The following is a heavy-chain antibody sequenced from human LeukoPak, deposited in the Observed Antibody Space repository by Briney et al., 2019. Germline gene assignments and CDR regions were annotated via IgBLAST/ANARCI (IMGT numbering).Heavy chain of an antibody. V-gene: IGHV3-30*03. D-gene: IGHD6-19*01. CDR3: ARDPQDYSSGWSDAFDI. J-gene: IGHJ3*02. CDR2: ISYDGSNK. Sequence: PGGSLRLSCAASGFTFSSYGMHWVRQAPGEGLEWVAVISYDGSNKYYADSVKGRFTISRDNSKNTLYLQMNSPRAEDTAVYYCARDPQDYSSGWSDAFDIWGQGTMVTVSS. CDR1: GFTFSSYG.